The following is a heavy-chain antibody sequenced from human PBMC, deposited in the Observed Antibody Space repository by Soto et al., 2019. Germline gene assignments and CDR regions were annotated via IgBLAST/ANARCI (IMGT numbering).Heavy chain of an antibody. D-gene: IGHD1-26*01. CDR1: GFTFSSYS. V-gene: IGHV3-21*01. Sequence: EVQLVESGGGLVKPGGSLRLSCAASGFTFSSYSMNWVRQAPGKGLEWVSSISSSSSYIYYSDSVKDRFTISRDNAKNSLYLQMNSRSAEDTAVYYCASQPVGAFDIWGQGTMVTVSS. CDR3: ASQPVGAFDI. J-gene: IGHJ3*02. CDR2: ISSSSSYI.